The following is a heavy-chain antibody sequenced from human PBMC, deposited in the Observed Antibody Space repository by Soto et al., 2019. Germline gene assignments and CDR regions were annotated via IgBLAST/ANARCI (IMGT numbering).Heavy chain of an antibody. CDR1: GYNVSSNSAT. J-gene: IGHJ4*02. CDR3: ARVGSSSWTTFDY. V-gene: IGHV6-1*01. Sequence: PSQTLSLSCALSGYNVSSNSATWNWIRPSPSRGLEWLGRTYYRSKWYNDYAVSVKSRITINPDTSKNQFSLQLNSVITEDTAVYYCARVGSSSWTTFDYWGQGTLVTVSS. D-gene: IGHD6-13*01. CDR2: TYYRSKWYN.